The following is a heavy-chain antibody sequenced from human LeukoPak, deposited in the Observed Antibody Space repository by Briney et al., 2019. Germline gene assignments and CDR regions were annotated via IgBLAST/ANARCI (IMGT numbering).Heavy chain of an antibody. CDR1: RFTFSSYV. Sequence: GGSLRLSCAASRFTFSSYVMSWVRQAPGKGLQWVATISASGGETNYADSVKGRFTISRDNSNYILYLQMNSLTDADTAVYYCANRGTTGSWGQGTLVAVSS. D-gene: IGHD1-1*01. CDR2: ISASGGET. J-gene: IGHJ5*02. V-gene: IGHV3-23*01. CDR3: ANRGTTGS.